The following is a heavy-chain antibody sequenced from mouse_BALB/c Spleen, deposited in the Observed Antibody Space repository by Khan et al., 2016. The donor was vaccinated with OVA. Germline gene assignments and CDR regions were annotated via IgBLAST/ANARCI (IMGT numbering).Heavy chain of an antibody. CDR2: ITYSGST. Sequence: EVQLQESGPGLVKPSQSLSLTCTVTGYSITSDYAWNWIRQFPGNKLEWMGYITYSGSTSYIPSLKSRTSITRDTSTNQFLLQLKSVTSEDTAAYYCARGRAYWGQGTLVTVAA. J-gene: IGHJ3*01. V-gene: IGHV3-2*02. D-gene: IGHD3-3*01. CDR1: GYSITSDYA. CDR3: ARGRAY.